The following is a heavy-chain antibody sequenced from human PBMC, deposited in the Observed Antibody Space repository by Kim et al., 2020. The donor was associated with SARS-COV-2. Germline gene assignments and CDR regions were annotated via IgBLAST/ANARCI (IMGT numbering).Heavy chain of an antibody. V-gene: IGHV3-30-3*01. CDR1: GFTFSSYA. D-gene: IGHD6-19*01. CDR2: ISYDGSNK. Sequence: GGSLRLSCAASGFTFSSYAMHWVRQAPGKGLEWVAVISYDGSNKYYADSVKGRFTISRDNSKNTLYLQMNSLRAEDTAVYYCARSSGQWLEGSWDYYYYYGMDVWGQGTTVTVSS. J-gene: IGHJ6*02. CDR3: ARSSGQWLEGSWDYYYYYGMDV.